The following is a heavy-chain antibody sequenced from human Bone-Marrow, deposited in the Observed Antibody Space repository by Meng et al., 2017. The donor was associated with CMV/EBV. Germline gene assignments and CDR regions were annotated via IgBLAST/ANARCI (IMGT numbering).Heavy chain of an antibody. V-gene: IGHV4-61*01. D-gene: IGHD6-13*01. J-gene: IGHJ6*02. CDR1: GGSVSSGSYY. CDR3: VRDRRIAAAVPYGMDV. CDR2: IYYSGST. Sequence: SETLSLTCTVSGGSVSSGSYYWSWIRQPPGKGLEWIGYIYYSGSTNYNPSLKSRVTISVDTSKNQFSLKLSSVTAADTAVYYSVRDRRIAAAVPYGMDVWGQGTTVTVSS.